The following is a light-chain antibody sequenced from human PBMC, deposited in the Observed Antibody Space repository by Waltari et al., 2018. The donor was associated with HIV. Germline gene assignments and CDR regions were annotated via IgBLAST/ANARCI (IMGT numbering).Light chain of an antibody. V-gene: IGLV6-57*02. CDR2: EDN. Sequence: NFMLTQPHSVSESPGKTVTISCTGSSGSIGPHCVQWYQQRPGSAPTTVIYEDNRRPSGVPDRFSGSIDSSSNSASLTISGLKTEDEADYYCQSYDSTNHVVFGGGTKLTVL. J-gene: IGLJ2*01. CDR3: QSYDSTNHVV. CDR1: SGSIGPHC.